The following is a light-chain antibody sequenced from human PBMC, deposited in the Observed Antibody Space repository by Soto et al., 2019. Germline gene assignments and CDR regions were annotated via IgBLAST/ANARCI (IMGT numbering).Light chain of an antibody. CDR2: GAS. V-gene: IGKV3-15*01. CDR3: QQYNNWPFT. Sequence: EIVMTQSPATLSVSPGERATLSCRASQSVSSNLAWYQQKPGQAPRLLIYGASTRATGIPARFSGSGSATEFTHTMSSLQSEDFAVYYCQQYNNWPFTCGPRTKVDIK. J-gene: IGKJ3*01. CDR1: QSVSSN.